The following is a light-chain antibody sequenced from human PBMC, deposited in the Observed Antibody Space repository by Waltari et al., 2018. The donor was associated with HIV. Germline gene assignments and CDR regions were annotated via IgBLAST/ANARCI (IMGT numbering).Light chain of an antibody. J-gene: IGLJ2*01. CDR3: QTWGSGIHVV. Sequence: QLALTQSPSASASVGASVNLTCTLSSGHSNYDIAWHQQQPEKGPRYLMKVNRGGSNKKEDGVPGRCSGSSSGAERYLTISSLQSEDEGDYYCQTWGSGIHVVFGGGTKVTVL. V-gene: IGLV4-69*01. CDR2: VNRGGSN. CDR1: SGHSNYD.